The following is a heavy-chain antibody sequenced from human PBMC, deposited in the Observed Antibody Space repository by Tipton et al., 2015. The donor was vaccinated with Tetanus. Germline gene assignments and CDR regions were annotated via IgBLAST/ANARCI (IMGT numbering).Heavy chain of an antibody. CDR2: IYYSGST. Sequence: LRLSCTVSGGSISSYYWSWIRQPPGKGLEWIGYIYYSGSTNYNPSLKSRVTISVDTSKNQFSLKLSSVTAADTAVYYCARGPDYLDAGDAKNWFDPWGQGTLVTVSS. CDR3: ARGPDYLDAGDAKNWFDP. V-gene: IGHV4-59*01. CDR1: GGSISSYY. D-gene: IGHD4/OR15-4a*01. J-gene: IGHJ5*02.